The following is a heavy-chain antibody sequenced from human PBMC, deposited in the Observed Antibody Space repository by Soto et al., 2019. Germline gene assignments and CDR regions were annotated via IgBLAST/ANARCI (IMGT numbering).Heavy chain of an antibody. CDR1: GYTFTSYA. Sequence: ASVKVSCKASGYTFTSYAMHWVRQAPGQRLEWMGWINAGNGNTKYSQKFQGRVTITRDKSASTAYMELSSLRSEDTAVYYCASGSLWFGELLYFDYWGQGTLVTVSS. CDR3: ASGSLWFGELLYFDY. D-gene: IGHD3-10*01. V-gene: IGHV1-3*01. J-gene: IGHJ4*02. CDR2: INAGNGNT.